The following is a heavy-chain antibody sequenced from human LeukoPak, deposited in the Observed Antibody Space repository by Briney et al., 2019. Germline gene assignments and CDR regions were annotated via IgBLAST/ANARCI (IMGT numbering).Heavy chain of an antibody. CDR2: ISAYNGNT. Sequence: ASVKVSCKASGYTFTSYGISWVRQAPGQGLEWMGWISAYNGNTNYAQKLQGRVTMTTDTSTSTAYMELRSLRSDDTAVYYCARDRARGDSSDWYLDHWGQGTLVTVSS. V-gene: IGHV1-18*01. CDR1: GYTFTSYG. D-gene: IGHD6-19*01. J-gene: IGHJ5*02. CDR3: ARDRARGDSSDWYLDH.